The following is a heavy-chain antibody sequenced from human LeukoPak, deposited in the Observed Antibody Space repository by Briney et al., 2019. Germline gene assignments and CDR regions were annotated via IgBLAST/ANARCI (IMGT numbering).Heavy chain of an antibody. Sequence: GGSLRLSCAASGFTFSSYEMNWVRQAPGKGLEWVSYISSSGSTIYYADSVKGRFTISRDNAKNSLYLQMNSLRAEDTAVYYCARELRWVDWKRYNYFDYWGQGTLVTVSS. CDR2: ISSSGSTI. CDR1: GFTFSSYE. V-gene: IGHV3-48*03. CDR3: ARELRWVDWKRYNYFDY. J-gene: IGHJ4*02. D-gene: IGHD1-1*01.